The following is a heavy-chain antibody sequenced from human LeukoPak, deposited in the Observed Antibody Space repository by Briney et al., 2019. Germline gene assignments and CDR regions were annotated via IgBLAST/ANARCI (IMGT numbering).Heavy chain of an antibody. CDR2: ISSSSSYI. CDR1: GFTFSSYS. D-gene: IGHD2-15*01. Sequence: PGGSLRLSCAASGFTFSSYSMNWVRQAPGKGLEWVSSISSSSSYIYYADSVKGRFTISRDNAKNSLYLQMSSLRAEDTAVYYCARGLEAGLLYGYYGMDVWGQGTTVTVSS. J-gene: IGHJ6*02. V-gene: IGHV3-21*01. CDR3: ARGLEAGLLYGYYGMDV.